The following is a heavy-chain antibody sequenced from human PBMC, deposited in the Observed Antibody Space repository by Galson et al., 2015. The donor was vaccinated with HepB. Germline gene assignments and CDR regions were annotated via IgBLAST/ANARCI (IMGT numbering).Heavy chain of an antibody. CDR1: GDSVSSNSAA. D-gene: IGHD7-27*01. J-gene: IGHJ5*02. Sequence: CAISGDSVSSNSAAWNWIRQSPSRGLEWLGRTYYRSKWYNDYAVSVKSRITINPDTSKNQFSLQLNSVTPEDTAVYYCARDPTSEWGSFDWFDPWSQGTLVTVSS. CDR2: TYYRSKWYN. CDR3: ARDPTSEWGSFDWFDP. V-gene: IGHV6-1*01.